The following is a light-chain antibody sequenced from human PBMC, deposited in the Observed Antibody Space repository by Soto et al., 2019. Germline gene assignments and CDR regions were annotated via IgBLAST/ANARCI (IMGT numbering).Light chain of an antibody. V-gene: IGKV3-20*01. CDR2: GAS. CDR1: PSVNANY. J-gene: IGKJ5*01. CDR3: QQYGSSPPRVT. Sequence: IVVTQSPDTLSLSPGGRATLSCRASPSVNANYLAWYQQRPGQAPRLLIYGASSRATGIPDRFSGSGSGTDFTLTISRLEPEAFAVYYCQQYGSSPPRVTFGQGTRLEIK.